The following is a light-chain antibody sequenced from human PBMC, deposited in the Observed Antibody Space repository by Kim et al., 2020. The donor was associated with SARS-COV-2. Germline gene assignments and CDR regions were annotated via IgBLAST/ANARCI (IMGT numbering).Light chain of an antibody. CDR2: AAS. J-gene: IGKJ1*01. Sequence: AIRMTQSPSSFSASTGDRVTITCRARQGISSYLAWYQQKPGKAPKLLIYAASTLQSGVPSRFSGSGSGTDFTLTISCLQSEDFATYYCHQYYSYPPTFGQGTKVDIK. CDR1: QGISSY. V-gene: IGKV1-8*01. CDR3: HQYYSYPPT.